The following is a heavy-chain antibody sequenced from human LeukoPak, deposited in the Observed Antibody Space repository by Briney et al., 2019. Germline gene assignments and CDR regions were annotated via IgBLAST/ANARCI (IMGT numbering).Heavy chain of an antibody. CDR2: ISVRSNYI. D-gene: IGHD3-22*01. Sequence: GGSLRLSCAASGYTSSSYSINWVRQAPGKGLEWVSSISVRSNYIYYADSVRGRFRISRDDARDSLYLQMNSLRAEDTAVYYCVRLRRNSDTSGFYYYYDFWGQGTLVTVSS. J-gene: IGHJ4*02. CDR1: GYTSSSYS. CDR3: VRLRRNSDTSGFYYYYDF. V-gene: IGHV3-21*01.